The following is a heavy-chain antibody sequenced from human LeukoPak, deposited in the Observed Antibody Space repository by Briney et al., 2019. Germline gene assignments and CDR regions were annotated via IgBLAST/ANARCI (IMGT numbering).Heavy chain of an antibody. CDR1: GFTFSNYG. CDR3: AREWGMDV. Sequence: GGSLRLSCAASGFTFSNYGMQWVRQVSGKGLVWVSRIKSDGTTTGLADFVKGRFTISRDNAKNTLYLQMNSLRAEDTAVYYCAREWGMDVWGQGTTVTVSS. V-gene: IGHV3-74*01. CDR2: IKSDGTTT. J-gene: IGHJ6*02.